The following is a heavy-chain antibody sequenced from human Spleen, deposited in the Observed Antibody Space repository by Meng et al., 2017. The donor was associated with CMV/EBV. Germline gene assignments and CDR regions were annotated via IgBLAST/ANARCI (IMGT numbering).Heavy chain of an antibody. D-gene: IGHD2-21*01. CDR1: GFTFSDYY. V-gene: IGHV3-11*01. J-gene: IGHJ5*02. CDR2: ISGNGNTK. CDR3: ARDLAPAVIARWFDP. Sequence: GESLKISCAASGFTFSDYYISWIRQAPGKGLEWISCISGNGNTKSFADSVKGRFTISRDNAKNSLYLGMNSLRAEDSAIYYCARDLAPAVIARWFDPWGQGTLVTVSS.